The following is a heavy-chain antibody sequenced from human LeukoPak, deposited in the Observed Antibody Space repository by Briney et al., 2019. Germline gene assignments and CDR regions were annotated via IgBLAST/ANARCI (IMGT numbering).Heavy chain of an antibody. Sequence: GGSLRLSCAASGFTVRSNYMSWVRQAPGKGLEWVSVIYSGGSTYYADSVKGRFTISRDNSKNTLYLQMSSLRAEDTAVYYCARDGNYYYYGMDVWGQGTTVTVSS. J-gene: IGHJ6*02. V-gene: IGHV3-66*01. CDR3: ARDGNYYYYGMDV. CDR1: GFTVRSNY. CDR2: IYSGGST. D-gene: IGHD1-26*01.